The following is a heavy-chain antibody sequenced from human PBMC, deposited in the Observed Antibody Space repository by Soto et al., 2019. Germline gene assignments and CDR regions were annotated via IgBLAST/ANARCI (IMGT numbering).Heavy chain of an antibody. CDR1: GFTFSSYW. CDR3: ARGHYDFWSGYYY. J-gene: IGHJ4*02. Sequence: VGSLRLSCAASGFTFSSYWMSWVRQAPGKGLEWVANIKQDGSEKYYVDSVKGRFTISRDNAKNSLYLQMNSLRAEDTAVYYCARGHYDFWSGYYYWGQGTLVTVSS. D-gene: IGHD3-3*01. CDR2: IKQDGSEK. V-gene: IGHV3-7*03.